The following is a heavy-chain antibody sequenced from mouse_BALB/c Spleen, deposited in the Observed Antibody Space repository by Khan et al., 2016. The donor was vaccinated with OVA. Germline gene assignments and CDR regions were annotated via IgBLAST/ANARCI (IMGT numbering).Heavy chain of an antibody. CDR2: IYTYTGEP. J-gene: IGHJ4*01. CDR3: ARGSSRAMDY. Sequence: VQLKQSGPELKKPGETVKISCKASGYTFTNYGMNWVKQAPGKGLKWMGWIYTYTGEPTYADDFKGRFAFSLDSSASTAFMQINNLTNDDTAAYFCARGSSRAMDYWGQGTSVTVSS. D-gene: IGHD1-1*01. CDR1: GYTFTNYG. V-gene: IGHV9-3-1*01.